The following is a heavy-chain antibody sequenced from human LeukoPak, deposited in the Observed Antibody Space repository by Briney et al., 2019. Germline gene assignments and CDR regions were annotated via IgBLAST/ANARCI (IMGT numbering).Heavy chain of an antibody. CDR1: GGSISSSGYY. D-gene: IGHD1-26*01. CDR2: IYYSGST. Sequence: SETLSLTCTVSGGSISSSGYYWGWIRQPPGKGLEWIASIYYSGSTYYNPSLKSRVTISVDTSKNQLSLKLSFLTAADTAVYYCARHEYSGSYYGLSWFDPWGQGTLVTVSS. V-gene: IGHV4-39*01. CDR3: ARHEYSGSYYGLSWFDP. J-gene: IGHJ5*02.